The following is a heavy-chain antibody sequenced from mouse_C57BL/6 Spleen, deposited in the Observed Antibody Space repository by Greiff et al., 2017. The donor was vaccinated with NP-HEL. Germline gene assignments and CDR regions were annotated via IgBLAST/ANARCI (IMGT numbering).Heavy chain of an antibody. CDR1: GYTFTDYN. V-gene: IGHV1-18*01. CDR3: ARGVYYYGSSAWFAY. Sequence: EVKLQQSGPELVKPGASVKIPCKASGYTFTDYNMDWVKQSHGKSLEWIGDINPNNGGTIYNQKFKGKATLTVDKSSSTAYMERRSLTSEDTAVYYCARGVYYYGSSAWFAYWGQGTLVTVSA. D-gene: IGHD1-1*01. J-gene: IGHJ3*01. CDR2: INPNNGGT.